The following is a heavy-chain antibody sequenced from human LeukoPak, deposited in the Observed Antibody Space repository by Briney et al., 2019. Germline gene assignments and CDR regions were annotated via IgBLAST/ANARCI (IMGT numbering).Heavy chain of an antibody. V-gene: IGHV4-34*01. CDR3: ARERPRYYYDSSGYSDY. Sequence: SETLSLTCAVYGGSFSGYYWSWIRQPPGKGLEWIGEINHSGSTNYNPSLKSRVTISVDTSKNQFSLKLSSVTAADTAGYYCARERPRYYYDSSGYSDYWGQGTLVTVSS. CDR2: INHSGST. CDR1: GGSFSGYY. D-gene: IGHD3-22*01. J-gene: IGHJ4*02.